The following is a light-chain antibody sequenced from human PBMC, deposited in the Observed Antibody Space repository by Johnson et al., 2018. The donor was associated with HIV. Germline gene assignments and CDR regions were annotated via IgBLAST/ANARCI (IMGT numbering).Light chain of an antibody. CDR2: ENN. CDR3: GTWDSSLSAGV. CDR1: SSNIGNNY. J-gene: IGLJ1*01. V-gene: IGLV1-51*02. Sequence: QSVLTQPPSVSAAPGQKVTISCSGSSSNIGNNYVSWYQQLPGTAPKLLIYENNKRPSGIPDRFSGSKSSTSATLGITGLQTGDEADYYCGTWDSSLSAGVFGTGTKVTFL.